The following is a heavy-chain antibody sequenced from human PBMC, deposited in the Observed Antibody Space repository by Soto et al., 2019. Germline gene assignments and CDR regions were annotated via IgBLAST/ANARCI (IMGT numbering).Heavy chain of an antibody. CDR3: ARTGEQWLVHWFDP. D-gene: IGHD6-19*01. J-gene: IGHJ5*02. CDR1: GFTFSSYA. CDR2: ISGSGGST. Sequence: GGTLRLSCAASGFTFSSYAMSWVRQAPGKGLEWVSAISGSGGSTYYADSVKGRFTISRDNSKNTLYLQMNSLRAEDTAVYYCARTGEQWLVHWFDPWGQGTLVTVSS. V-gene: IGHV3-23*01.